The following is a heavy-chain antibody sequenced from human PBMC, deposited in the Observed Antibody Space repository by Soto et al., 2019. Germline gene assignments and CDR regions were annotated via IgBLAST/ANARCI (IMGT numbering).Heavy chain of an antibody. Sequence: QVHLVQSGAEVKRPGSSVKVSCKASGGTFSFYSIGWVRQAPGQGLEWMGRTISAFGSSNSAQKFRGRVLMTADESTGTVYMELTSLSSEDTGVYYCVGYCSGGPCSGPPSGLGVWGGGTTVIVSS. CDR1: GGTFSFYS. J-gene: IGHJ6*04. D-gene: IGHD2-15*01. CDR2: TISAFGSS. V-gene: IGHV1-69*18. CDR3: VGYCSGGPCSGPPSGLGV.